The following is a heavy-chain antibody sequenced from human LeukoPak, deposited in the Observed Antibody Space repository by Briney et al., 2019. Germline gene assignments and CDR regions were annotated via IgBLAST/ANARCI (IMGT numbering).Heavy chain of an antibody. J-gene: IGHJ4*02. V-gene: IGHV1-24*01. CDR3: ALSRATISSLYFDY. CDR2: FDSEDGEI. CDR1: GYTLSELS. Sequence: ASVKVSCKVSGYTLSELSMHRVRQAPGKGLEWMGGFDSEDGEIIYAQKFQGRVTMTEDTSTDTAYMELGSLRSEDTAVYYCALSRATISSLYFDYWGQGTLVTVSS. D-gene: IGHD5-12*01.